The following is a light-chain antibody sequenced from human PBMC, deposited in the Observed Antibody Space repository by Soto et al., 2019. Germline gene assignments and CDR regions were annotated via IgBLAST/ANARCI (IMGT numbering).Light chain of an antibody. Sequence: DIQMTQSPSTLAASVGDRVISTCRASQYINTWLAWHQQKPGKAPKLLISKASSLEYGVPSRFSGGGSGTEFTLTINSLQPDDSATYYCQQYFRFRAFGQGTTGDIK. CDR3: QQYFRFRA. J-gene: IGKJ1*01. CDR2: KAS. V-gene: IGKV1-5*03. CDR1: QYINTW.